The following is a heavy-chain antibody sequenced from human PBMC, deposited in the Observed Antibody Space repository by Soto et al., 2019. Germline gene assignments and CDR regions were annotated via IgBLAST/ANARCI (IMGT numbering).Heavy chain of an antibody. CDR1: GFAFSDYY. CDR2: ISSSSSFT. Sequence: GGSLRLSCAASGFAFSDYYMSWVRQAPGKGLEWVSYISSSSSFTNYADSVKGRFTISRANAKNSLFLQMNSLRAEDTAVYYCAREFWRGSDTLNYGMDVWGQGTTVTVSS. J-gene: IGHJ6*02. D-gene: IGHD3-3*01. CDR3: AREFWRGSDTLNYGMDV. V-gene: IGHV3-11*05.